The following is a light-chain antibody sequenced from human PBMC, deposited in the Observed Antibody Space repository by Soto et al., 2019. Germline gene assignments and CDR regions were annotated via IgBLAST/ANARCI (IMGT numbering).Light chain of an antibody. Sequence: EIVLTQSPATLSLSPGERATLSCRASQSVSSYLAWYQQKPGQAPRLLIYDASNRATGIPARFSSSGSGTALTLTISSLEPEDFAVYYCQQRSNWPPYTVGQGTKL. CDR1: QSVSSY. CDR2: DAS. J-gene: IGKJ2*01. CDR3: QQRSNWPPYT. V-gene: IGKV3-11*01.